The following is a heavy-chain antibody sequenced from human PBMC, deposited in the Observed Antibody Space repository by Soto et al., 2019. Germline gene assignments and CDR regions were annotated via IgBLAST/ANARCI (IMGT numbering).Heavy chain of an antibody. CDR2: FSGSGVSP. J-gene: IGHJ4*02. CDR1: GFTFSSNA. Sequence: GGSLRLSCAASGFTFSSNAMSWVRQAPGKGLSWFSAFSGSGVSPYYADPGKGRFTISQDNSKNTLYLQMNSLRAEDTAVYYCAKPHNWAHGYFDYWGQGTLVTVSS. D-gene: IGHD1-20*01. V-gene: IGHV3-23*01. CDR3: AKPHNWAHGYFDY.